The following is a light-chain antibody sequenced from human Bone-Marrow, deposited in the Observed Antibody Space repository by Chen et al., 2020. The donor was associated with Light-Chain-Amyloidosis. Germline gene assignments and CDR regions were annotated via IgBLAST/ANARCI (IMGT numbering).Light chain of an antibody. CDR3: QVWDRSSDRPV. J-gene: IGLJ3*02. CDR2: DDS. Sequence: SYVRTQPSSVSVAPGQVATIACGGNNIGSTSVHWYQQTPGQAPLLVVYDDSDRPSGIPERLSGSNSGNTATLTISRVEAGDEADYYCQVWDRSSDRPVFGGGTKLTVL. CDR1: NIGSTS. V-gene: IGLV3-21*02.